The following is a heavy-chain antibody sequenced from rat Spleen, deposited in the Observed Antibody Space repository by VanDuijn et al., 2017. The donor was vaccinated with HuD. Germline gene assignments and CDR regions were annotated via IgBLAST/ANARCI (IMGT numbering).Heavy chain of an antibody. CDR2: ISYDGATT. Sequence: EVQLVESGGGLVQPGRSLKLSCAASGFTFSDYNMAWVRQVPTKGLEWVATISYDGATTSYRDSVKGRFTISRDNAQNTLYLQMNSLRSEDTATYYCTRGDYGGNWFAYWGQGTLVTVSS. CDR3: TRGDYGGNWFAY. J-gene: IGHJ3*01. V-gene: IGHV5-7*01. CDR1: GFTFSDYN. D-gene: IGHD1-11*01.